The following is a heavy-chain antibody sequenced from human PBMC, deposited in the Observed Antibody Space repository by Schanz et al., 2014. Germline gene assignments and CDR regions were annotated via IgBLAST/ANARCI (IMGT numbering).Heavy chain of an antibody. D-gene: IGHD3-22*01. CDR2: ISTSGST. CDR1: GGSMSSFY. CDR3: ATWRGDDSGGHGQFDY. J-gene: IGHJ4*02. Sequence: QVQLQESGPGLVKPSETLSLTCTVSGGSMSSFYWNWIRQPAGKGLEWIGRISTSGSTNYNPSLRSRVSISIGTSKTPFSLRLSSLTAADTAVYYCATWRGDDSGGHGQFDYWGQGALVTVSS. V-gene: IGHV4-4*07.